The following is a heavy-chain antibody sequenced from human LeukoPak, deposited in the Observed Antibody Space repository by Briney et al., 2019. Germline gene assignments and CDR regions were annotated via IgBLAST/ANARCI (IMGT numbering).Heavy chain of an antibody. D-gene: IGHD2-2*03. Sequence: ASVKVSCKASGYSFTDYAMHWVRQAPGQRPEWMGWINAGNGNTKYSLNFQGRVTITRDTSASTVYMELSSLRSEDTAVYYCARAGYCSRTSCSDASEIWGQGTMVTVSS. CDR3: ARAGYCSRTSCSDASEI. J-gene: IGHJ3*02. CDR2: INAGNGNT. V-gene: IGHV1-3*01. CDR1: GYSFTDYA.